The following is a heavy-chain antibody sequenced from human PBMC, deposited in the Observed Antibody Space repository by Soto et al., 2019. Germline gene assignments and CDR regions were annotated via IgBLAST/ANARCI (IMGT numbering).Heavy chain of an antibody. D-gene: IGHD5-18*01. CDR3: AKVGYSYPMVKGSLLDY. V-gene: IGHV3-23*01. J-gene: IGHJ4*02. CDR1: GFTFSSYA. Sequence: HPGGSLRLSCAASGFTFSSYAMSWVRQAPGKGLEWVSAISGSGGSTYYADSVKGRFTISRDNSKNTLYLQMNSLRAEDTAVYYCAKVGYSYPMVKGSLLDYWGQGTLVTVSS. CDR2: ISGSGGST.